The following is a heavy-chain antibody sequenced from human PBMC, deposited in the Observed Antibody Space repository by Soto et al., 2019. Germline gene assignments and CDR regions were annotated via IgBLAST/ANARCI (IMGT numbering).Heavy chain of an antibody. V-gene: IGHV4-59*08. Sequence: PSEALSLTCTVSGVSLSSYYWSWIRQPPGKGLDWIGYIYYSGSTNYNPSLKSRVTISVDTSKNHSSLKLSSVTAADTPVYYCERQSGDNLDYWGQGTLVTVSS. CDR3: ERQSGDNLDY. J-gene: IGHJ4*02. CDR1: GVSLSSYY. CDR2: IYYSGST. D-gene: IGHD2-21*02.